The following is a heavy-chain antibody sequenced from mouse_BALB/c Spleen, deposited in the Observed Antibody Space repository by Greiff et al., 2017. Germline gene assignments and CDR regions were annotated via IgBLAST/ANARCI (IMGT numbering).Heavy chain of an antibody. Sequence: VQLQQSGAELVRPGASVTLSCKASGYTFTDYEMHWVKQTPVHGLEWIGAIDPETGGTAYNQKFKGKATLTADKSSSTAYMELRSLTSEDSAVYYCTDWEGYFDYWGQGTTLTVSS. CDR1: GYTFTDYE. V-gene: IGHV1-15*01. CDR2: IDPETGGT. D-gene: IGHD4-1*01. J-gene: IGHJ2*01. CDR3: TDWEGYFDY.